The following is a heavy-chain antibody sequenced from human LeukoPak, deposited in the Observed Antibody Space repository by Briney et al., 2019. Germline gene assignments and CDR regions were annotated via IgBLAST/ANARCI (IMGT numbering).Heavy chain of an antibody. D-gene: IGHD3-16*01. Sequence: SETLSLTCTVSGGSISSYYWSWIRQPPGKGLKWIGNIYYSGYTTYSPSLRSRVTISVDTSKNQFSLKLSSVTAADTAVYYCARETSQKGAHYMDAWGKGTTITISS. CDR1: GGSISSYY. CDR2: IYYSGYT. V-gene: IGHV4-59*01. CDR3: ARETSQKGAHYMDA. J-gene: IGHJ6*03.